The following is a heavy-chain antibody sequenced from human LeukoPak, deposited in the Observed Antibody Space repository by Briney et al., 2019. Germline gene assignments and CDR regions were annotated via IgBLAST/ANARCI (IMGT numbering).Heavy chain of an antibody. J-gene: IGHJ5*02. V-gene: IGHV4-59*01. CDR3: ARDSAAGANWFDP. D-gene: IGHD6-13*01. CDR2: IYYTGRT. CDR1: GDSISSYY. Sequence: SETLSLTCTVSGDSISSYYWNWIRQPPGKGLEWISYIYYTGRTNYNPSLKSRITLSLDTSRNQFSLKLNSVTAADTAVYYCARDSAAGANWFDPWGLGTLVTVSS.